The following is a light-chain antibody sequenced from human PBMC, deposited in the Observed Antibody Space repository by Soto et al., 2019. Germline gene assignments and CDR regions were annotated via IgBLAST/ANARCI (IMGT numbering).Light chain of an antibody. CDR3: QQYGSSPQFT. CDR2: GAS. Sequence: EIVLTQSPGSLSLSPRERATLSCRASQSVYSNYLAWYQQKPGQAPRLLIYGASIRATGIPDRFSGSGSGTDFTLTISRLEPEDFAVYYCQQYGSSPQFTFGPGTKVDIK. J-gene: IGKJ3*01. CDR1: QSVYSNY. V-gene: IGKV3-20*01.